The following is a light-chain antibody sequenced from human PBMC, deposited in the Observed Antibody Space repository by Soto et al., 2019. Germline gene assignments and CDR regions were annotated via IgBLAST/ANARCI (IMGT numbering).Light chain of an antibody. J-gene: IGKJ4*01. CDR3: QQYDNWPPLT. Sequence: EIVMTQSPAILSVSPGERATLSCRASQSVSSNLAWYQQKPGQPPRLLIYGASTGATGVPARFSGSGSGTDFTLTISSLQSEDFAVYYCQQYDNWPPLTFGGGTRVEIK. CDR1: QSVSSN. CDR2: GAS. V-gene: IGKV3-15*01.